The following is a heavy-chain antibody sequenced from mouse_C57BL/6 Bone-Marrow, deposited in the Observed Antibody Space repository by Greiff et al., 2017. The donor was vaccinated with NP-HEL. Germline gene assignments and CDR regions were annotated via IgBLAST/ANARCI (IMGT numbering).Heavy chain of an antibody. J-gene: IGHJ2*01. V-gene: IGHV14-4*01. CDR1: GFNIKDDY. D-gene: IGHD1-1*01. CDR3: TFYGSHSDY. Sequence: EVQLQQSGAELVRPGASVKLSCTASGFNIKDDYMHWVKQRPEQGLEWIGWIYPENGDTKYASKFQGKATMTADTSSNTAYLKLSRLTSEDTAVYYRTFYGSHSDYWGQGTTLT. CDR2: IYPENGDT.